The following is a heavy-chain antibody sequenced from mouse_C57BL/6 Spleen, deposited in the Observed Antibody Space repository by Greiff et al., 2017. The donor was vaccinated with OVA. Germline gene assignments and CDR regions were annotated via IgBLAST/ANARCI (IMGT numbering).Heavy chain of an antibody. CDR2: IDPETGGT. V-gene: IGHV1-15*01. D-gene: IGHD2-3*01. J-gene: IGHJ3*01. CDR3: TRDDGYSFAY. CDR1: GYTFTDYE. Sequence: QVQLQQSGAELVRPGASVTLSCKASGYTFTDYEMHWVKQTPVHGLEWIGAIDPETGGTAYKQKFKGKAILTADKSSSTAYMELRSLTSEDSAVYYCTRDDGYSFAYWGQGTLVTVSA.